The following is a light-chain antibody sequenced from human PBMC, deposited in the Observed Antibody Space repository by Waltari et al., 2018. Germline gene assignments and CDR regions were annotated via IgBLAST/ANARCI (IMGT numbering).Light chain of an antibody. V-gene: IGKV1-9*01. Sequence: QLTQSPSSLSASVGDRVTITCRASHGISSFLAWYQQKAGKAPKLLIYAASTLQSGVTSRFSGSGSGTDFTLTISSLQPEDFATYYCQQLNSYPPTFGGGTKVEIK. CDR1: HGISSF. CDR3: QQLNSYPPT. J-gene: IGKJ4*01. CDR2: AAS.